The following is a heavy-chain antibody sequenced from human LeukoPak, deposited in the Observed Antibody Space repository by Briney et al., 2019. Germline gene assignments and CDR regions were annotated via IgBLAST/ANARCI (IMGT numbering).Heavy chain of an antibody. CDR2: IYYSGST. CDR3: ARRYGLYAYYYYYMDV. CDR1: GGSISSSSYY. J-gene: IGHJ6*03. D-gene: IGHD2-8*01. V-gene: IGHV4-39*01. Sequence: KPSETLSPTCTVSGGSISSSSYYWGWIRQPPGKGLEWIGSIYYSGSTYYNPSLKSRVTISVDTSKNQFSLKLSSVTAADTAVYYCARRYGLYAYYYYYMDVWGKGTTVTVSS.